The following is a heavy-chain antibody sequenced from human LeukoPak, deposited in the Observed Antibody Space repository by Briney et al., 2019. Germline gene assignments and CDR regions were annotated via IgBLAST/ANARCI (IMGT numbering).Heavy chain of an antibody. D-gene: IGHD3-3*02. V-gene: IGHV3-53*01. J-gene: IGHJ2*01. Sequence: GGSVRLSCAASGFAVSTNYMNWVRQAPGKGLEWVSILYSGSSTYYADSVEGRFIVSRDSSKNTLSLQMNDLRAEDTAVYYCARVGDHFHWYLDLWGRGTLVTVSS. CDR2: LYSGSST. CDR1: GFAVSTNY. CDR3: ARVGDHFHWYLDL.